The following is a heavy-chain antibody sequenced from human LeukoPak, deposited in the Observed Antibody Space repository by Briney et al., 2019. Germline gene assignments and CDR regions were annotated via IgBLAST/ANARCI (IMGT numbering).Heavy chain of an antibody. D-gene: IGHD2-2*02. CDR2: ISPSGGA. Sequence: SETLSLTCTVSGGSISSGGYYWSWIRQHPGKGLEWIGYISPSGGAYYNPSLNSRVTISVDTSNNQFSLKLKSVTAADTAVYYCARVRRGAPYLFDYWGQGTLVTVSS. CDR3: ARVRRGAPYLFDY. CDR1: GGSISSGGYY. J-gene: IGHJ4*02. V-gene: IGHV4-31*03.